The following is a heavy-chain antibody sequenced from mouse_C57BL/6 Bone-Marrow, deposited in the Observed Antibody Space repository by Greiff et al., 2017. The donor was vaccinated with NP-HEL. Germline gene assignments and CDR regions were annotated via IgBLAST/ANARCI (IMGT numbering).Heavy chain of an antibody. V-gene: IGHV1-47*01. CDR2: FHPYNDDT. CDR1: GYTFTTYP. J-gene: IGHJ4*01. Sequence: QVQLQQSGAELVKPGASVKMSCKASGYTFTTYPIEWMKQNHGKSLEWIGNFHPYNDDTNYNEKFKGKATLTVEKSSSTVYLELSRLTSDDSAVYYCARGRLGYDGYYGYAMDYWGQGTSVTVSS. CDR3: ARGRLGYDGYYGYAMDY. D-gene: IGHD2-3*01.